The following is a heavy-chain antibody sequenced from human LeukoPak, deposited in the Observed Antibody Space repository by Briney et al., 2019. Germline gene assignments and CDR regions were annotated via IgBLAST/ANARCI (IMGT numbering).Heavy chain of an antibody. V-gene: IGHV3-7*01. CDR2: IKQDGSEI. CDR1: GFTFSSHW. CDR3: ARGRPGMGIVIDY. J-gene: IGHJ4*02. Sequence: GGSLRLSCAASGFTFSSHWMSWVRQAPGKGLEWVANIKQDGSEIYYVDSVKGRFTISRDYAKNSVYLQMNCLRAEDTAVYYCARGRPGMGIVIDYWGQGTLVTVAS. D-gene: IGHD7-27*01.